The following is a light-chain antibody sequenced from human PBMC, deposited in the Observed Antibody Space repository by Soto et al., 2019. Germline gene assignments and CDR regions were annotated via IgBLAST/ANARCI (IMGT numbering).Light chain of an antibody. J-gene: IGKJ1*01. CDR2: KAS. Sequence: DIQMTQSPSTLSASVGERVTITCRASQSISSWLAWYQQKPGKAPKLLIYKASSLESGVPSRFSGSGSGTEFTLTISSLQPDDFATYYCQQYNSYPWTFGQGTQVEIK. CDR3: QQYNSYPWT. CDR1: QSISSW. V-gene: IGKV1-5*03.